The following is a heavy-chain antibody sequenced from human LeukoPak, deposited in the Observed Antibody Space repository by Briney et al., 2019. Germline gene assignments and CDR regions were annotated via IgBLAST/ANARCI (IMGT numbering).Heavy chain of an antibody. CDR2: ISSSSSYI. J-gene: IGHJ4*02. D-gene: IGHD2-15*01. CDR3: AREVYCSGGGCHDY. Sequence: GGSLRLSCAASGFTFSSYSMNWVRQAPGKGLEWVSSISSSSSYIYYADSVKGRFTISRDNAKNSLYLQMNSLRAEDTAVYYCAREVYCSGGGCHDYWGQGTLVTVSS. CDR1: GFTFSSYS. V-gene: IGHV3-21*01.